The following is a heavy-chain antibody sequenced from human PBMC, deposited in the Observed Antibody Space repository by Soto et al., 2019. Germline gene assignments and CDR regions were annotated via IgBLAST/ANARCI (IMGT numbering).Heavy chain of an antibody. CDR2: VYYTGST. V-gene: IGHV4-59*01. D-gene: IGHD1-26*01. Sequence: SETLSLTCTVSGGSISPYYWSWIRQSPGMGLEMIGYVYYTGSTIYNPSLKSRLTISVDTSNNQFSLKLTSVTAADTAVYYCARMQYTGSNLPFDYWGRGIMVTVSS. J-gene: IGHJ4*02. CDR1: GGSISPYY. CDR3: ARMQYTGSNLPFDY.